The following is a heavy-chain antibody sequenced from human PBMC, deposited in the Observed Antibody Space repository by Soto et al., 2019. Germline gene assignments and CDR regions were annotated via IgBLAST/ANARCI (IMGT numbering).Heavy chain of an antibody. CDR1: GFSLTTRGVA. J-gene: IGHJ4*02. V-gene: IGHV2-5*02. CDR2: TFWDDDK. CDR3: AHRSRGYAYYFDQ. Sequence: QITLKESGPALVRPTQTLTLTCSFSGFSLTTRGVAVGWIRQPPGKALEWLALTFWDDDKWYSPSLRSRLTITEDTLKNQLVLTMTNMDPVDTATYYCAHRSRGYAYYFDQWGQGTLVTVSS. D-gene: IGHD5-12*01.